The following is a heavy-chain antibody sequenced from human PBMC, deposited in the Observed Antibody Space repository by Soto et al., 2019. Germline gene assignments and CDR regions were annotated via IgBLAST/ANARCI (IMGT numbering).Heavy chain of an antibody. D-gene: IGHD1-26*01. CDR2: MYYSGST. CDR1: GGSISSSNYH. CDR3: ARHVGESPPGS. V-gene: IGHV4-39*01. J-gene: IGHJ4*02. Sequence: QLQLQESGPGLVKPSETLSLTCTVSGGSISSSNYHWGWIRQPPGKGLEWIGSMYYSGSTYYNPSLKSRVTISVDTSKNQFSLKLTSVTAADTAVYHCARHVGESPPGSWGQGTLVTVSS.